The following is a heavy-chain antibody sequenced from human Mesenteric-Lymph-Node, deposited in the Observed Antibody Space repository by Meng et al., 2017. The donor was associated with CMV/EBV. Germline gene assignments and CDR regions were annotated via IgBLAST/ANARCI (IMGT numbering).Heavy chain of an antibody. CDR1: GYIFTNYD. CDR2: MNPNRGSA. CDR3: ARTVSRGRDIVVVGGMDV. D-gene: IGHD2-2*01. J-gene: IGHJ6*02. V-gene: IGHV1-8*01. Sequence: ASVKVSCKASGYIFTNYDINWVRQATGQGLEWMGWMNPNRGSAGYAQKFQGRVTMTWNTSTNTAYMELSSLRSEDTAVYYCARTVSRGRDIVVVGGMDVWGQGTTVTVSS.